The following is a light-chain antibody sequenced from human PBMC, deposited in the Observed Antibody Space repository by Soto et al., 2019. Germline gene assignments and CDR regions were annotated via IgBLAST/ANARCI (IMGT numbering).Light chain of an antibody. J-gene: IGKJ1*01. V-gene: IGKV1-5*01. CDR1: QSISNW. CDR3: QQYNKWPRT. CDR2: HAS. Sequence: DIQMTHSPSTLPASVGDRVTITCRASQSISNWLAWYQQKPGTAPKVLIYHASNLQSGVPARFSGSGSGSEFTLTISSLQSEDFAVYCCQQYNKWPRTFGEGTKVDIK.